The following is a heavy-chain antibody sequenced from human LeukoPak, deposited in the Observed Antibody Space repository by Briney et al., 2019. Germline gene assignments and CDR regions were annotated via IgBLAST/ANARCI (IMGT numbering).Heavy chain of an antibody. D-gene: IGHD6-19*01. V-gene: IGHV3-7*01. CDR3: ARDHIAGWALEY. J-gene: IGHJ4*02. CDR2: IKTDGSDT. Sequence: PGGSLRLSCAASGFTFATYWMYWVRQAPGKGLEWLASIKTDGSDTYYEDSLRGRFTISRDNAKNSLYLQINNIGADDTAVYYCARDHIAGWALEYWGQGTLVTVSS. CDR1: GFTFATYW.